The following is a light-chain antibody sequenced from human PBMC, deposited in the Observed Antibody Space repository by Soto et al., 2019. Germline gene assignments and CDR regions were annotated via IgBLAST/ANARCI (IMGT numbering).Light chain of an antibody. Sequence: EIVLTQSPGTLSLSPGERATLSCRASQSVSRTYLAWYQQKPGQAPGLLIYDVSSRATGIPDRFSGSGSGTDFALTISRLEPEDFAVYYCQPYCTSPYTFGQGTKLEIK. CDR1: QSVSRTY. CDR3: QPYCTSPYT. J-gene: IGKJ2*01. CDR2: DVS. V-gene: IGKV3-20*01.